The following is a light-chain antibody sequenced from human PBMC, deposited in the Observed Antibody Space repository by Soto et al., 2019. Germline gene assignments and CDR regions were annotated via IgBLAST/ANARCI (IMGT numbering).Light chain of an antibody. J-gene: IGKJ5*01. V-gene: IGKV3-15*01. CDR1: QSVRNN. Sequence: EVVMTQSPATLSVAPGERASLSCRATQSVRNNLAWYQQKPGQAPRLLIYGASTRATGIPASFSGRGSGTEFTLTISSLQSEDFAVYYCQQYNNWPPITFGQGTRLEIK. CDR2: GAS. CDR3: QQYNNWPPIT.